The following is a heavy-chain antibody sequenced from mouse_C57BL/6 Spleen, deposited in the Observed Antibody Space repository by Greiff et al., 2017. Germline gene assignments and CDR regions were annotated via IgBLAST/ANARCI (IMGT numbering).Heavy chain of an antibody. CDR2: IYPGDGDT. CDR3: ARRVTGVTLFDD. Sequence: VQLQQSGAELVKPGASVKISCKASGYAFSSYWMNWVKQRPGKGLEWIGQIYPGDGDTTYNGKFKGKATLTADKSSSTAYMQLSSLTSEDSAIEFCARRVTGVTLFDDWGQGTTLTVSS. CDR1: GYAFSSYW. V-gene: IGHV1-80*01. J-gene: IGHJ2*01. D-gene: IGHD1-1*01.